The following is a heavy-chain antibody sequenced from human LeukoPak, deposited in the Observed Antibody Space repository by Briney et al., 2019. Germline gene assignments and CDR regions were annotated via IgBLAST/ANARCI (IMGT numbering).Heavy chain of an antibody. CDR3: ARVGYYGSGILNWFDP. V-gene: IGHV4-34*01. J-gene: IGHJ5*02. D-gene: IGHD3-10*01. CDR1: GGSFGGYY. CDR2: INHSGST. Sequence: PSETLSLTCAVYGGSFGGYYWSWIRQPPGKGLEWIGEINHSGSTNYNPSLKSRVTISVDTSKNQFSLKLSSVTAADTAVYYCARVGYYGSGILNWFDPWGQGTLVTVSS.